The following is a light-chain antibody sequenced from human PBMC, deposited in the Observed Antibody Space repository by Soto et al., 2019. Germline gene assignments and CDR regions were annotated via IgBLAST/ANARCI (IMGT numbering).Light chain of an antibody. J-gene: IGKJ4*01. CDR1: QSISTY. CDR3: QQSYTTPLI. V-gene: IGKV1-39*01. Sequence: DIQVTQSPSSLSASVVDRFTITFRASQSISTYLSWYQQKPAKAPKLLIYAASTLQTGVPSRFSGSGSGTDFTLTISSLQPEDFATYYCQQSYTTPLIFGGGTKVDI. CDR2: AAS.